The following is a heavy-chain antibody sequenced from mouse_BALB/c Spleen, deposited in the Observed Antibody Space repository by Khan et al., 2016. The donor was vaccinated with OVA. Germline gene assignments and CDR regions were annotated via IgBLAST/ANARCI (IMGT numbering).Heavy chain of an antibody. Sequence: DVQLVDSIPGLVKPSQSLSLTCAVTGYSITVDYPSNWFRHLPGIKLDSMGFISYSANTNYDPSLKSLMAITADRSKNQFLLQLNTVTDEDTATYYSARDGSRKNVAMDYWGQGTSVTVS. CDR2: ISYSANT. V-gene: IGHV3-2*02. J-gene: IGHJ4*01. CDR3: ARDGSRKNVAMDY. CDR1: GYSITVDYP. D-gene: IGHD2-3*01.